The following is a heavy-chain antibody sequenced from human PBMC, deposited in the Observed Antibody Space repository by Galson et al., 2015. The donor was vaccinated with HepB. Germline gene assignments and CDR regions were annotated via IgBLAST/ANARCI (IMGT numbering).Heavy chain of an antibody. CDR1: GGTFSSYV. D-gene: IGHD6-6*01. CDR3: ARARYSSSSPDY. CDR2: ISGYNGNT. J-gene: IGHJ4*02. Sequence: SVKVSCKASGGTFSSYVISWVRQAPGQGLEWTGWISGYNGNTNYALKLQGRVTISADTSTNTVYMELRSLRSDDTAVYYCARARYSSSSPDYWGQGTLVTVSS. V-gene: IGHV1-18*01.